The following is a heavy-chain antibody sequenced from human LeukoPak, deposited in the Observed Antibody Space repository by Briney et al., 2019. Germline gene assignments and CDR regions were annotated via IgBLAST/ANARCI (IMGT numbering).Heavy chain of an antibody. V-gene: IGHV1-8*01. D-gene: IGHD6-13*01. J-gene: IGHJ6*03. Sequence: ASVKVSCKASGYSFLSYGISWVRQAPGKGLEWMGWMNPNSGNTGYAQKFQGRVTITRNTSISTAYMELSSLRSEDTAVYYCARGPSGSWSSRVRYMDVWGKGTTVTVSS. CDR1: GYSFLSYG. CDR3: ARGPSGSWSSRVRYMDV. CDR2: MNPNSGNT.